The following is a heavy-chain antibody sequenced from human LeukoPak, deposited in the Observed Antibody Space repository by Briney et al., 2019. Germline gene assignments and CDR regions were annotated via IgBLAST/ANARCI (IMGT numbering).Heavy chain of an antibody. CDR2: INTNTGNP. V-gene: IGHV7-4-1*02. J-gene: IGHJ4*02. CDR3: ARPDSRSTLWFGELWRFGY. D-gene: IGHD3-10*01. Sequence: GASVKVSCKASGYTFTSYAMNWVRQAPGQGLEWMGWINTNTGNPTYAQGFTGRFVFSLDTSVSTAYLQISSLKAEDTAVYYCARPDSRSTLWFGELWRFGYWGQGTLVTVSS. CDR1: GYTFTSYA.